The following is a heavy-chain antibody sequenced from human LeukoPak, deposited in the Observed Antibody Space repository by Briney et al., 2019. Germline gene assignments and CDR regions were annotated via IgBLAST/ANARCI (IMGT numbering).Heavy chain of an antibody. CDR3: ARVRIAVAGFFDY. J-gene: IGHJ4*02. CDR2: IYYSGST. V-gene: IGHV4-39*07. CDR1: GGSISSSSYY. Sequence: SETLSLTCTVSGGSISSSSYYWGWIRQPPGKGLEWIGSIYYSGSTYYNPSLKSRVTILVDTSKNQFSLKLSSVTAADTAVYYCARVRIAVAGFFDYWGQGTLVTVSS. D-gene: IGHD6-19*01.